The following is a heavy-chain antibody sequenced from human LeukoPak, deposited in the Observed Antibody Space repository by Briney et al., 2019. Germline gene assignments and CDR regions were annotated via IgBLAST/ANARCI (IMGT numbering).Heavy chain of an antibody. Sequence: PGGSLRLSCAASGVSFSDYYMTWIRQAPGKGLEWVSSISSDGGAMYYADSVKGRFTISRDNAKNTLYLQMNSLRAEDTAVYYCARDIGATNWFDPWGQGTLVTVSS. CDR3: ARDIGATNWFDP. J-gene: IGHJ5*02. D-gene: IGHD1-26*01. V-gene: IGHV3-11*04. CDR2: ISSDGGAM. CDR1: GVSFSDYY.